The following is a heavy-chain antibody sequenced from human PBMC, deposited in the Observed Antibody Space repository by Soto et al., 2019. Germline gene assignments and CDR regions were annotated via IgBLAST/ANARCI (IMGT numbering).Heavy chain of an antibody. Sequence: PGESLKISCKGSGYSFTSYWIGWVRQMPGKGLEWMGSIYPGDSDTRYSPSFQGQVTISADKSITTAYLHLRSLKASDTAMYYCARSEDSYHYYSAMDVWGQGTTVTVSS. J-gene: IGHJ6*02. V-gene: IGHV5-51*01. CDR3: ARSEDSYHYYSAMDV. D-gene: IGHD2-15*01. CDR1: GYSFTSYW. CDR2: IYPGDSDT.